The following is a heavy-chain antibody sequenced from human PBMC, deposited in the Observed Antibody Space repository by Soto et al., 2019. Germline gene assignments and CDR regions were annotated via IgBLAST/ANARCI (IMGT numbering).Heavy chain of an antibody. Sequence: GGPLRLPKGAAGCTIVDHGRNWVRQAPGKGLEWVSAISGSGGSTYYADSVKGRFTISRDSSKNTLYLQMNSLRAEDTAVYYCAKGNSWSPALVLDIWGQGTMVTVSS. D-gene: IGHD1-7*01. V-gene: IGHV3-23*01. CDR3: AKGNSWSPALVLDI. J-gene: IGHJ3*02. CDR1: GCTIVDHG. CDR2: ISGSGGST.